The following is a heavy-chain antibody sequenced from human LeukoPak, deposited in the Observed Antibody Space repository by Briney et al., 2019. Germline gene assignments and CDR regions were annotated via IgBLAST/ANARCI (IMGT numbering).Heavy chain of an antibody. CDR2: ISGSGSTT. CDR1: GFTFNDYY. D-gene: IGHD4/OR15-4a*01. Sequence: GGSLRLSCAASGFTFNDYYMSWIRQAPGKGLEWVSHISGSGSTTYYGDSVRGRFTISRDNAKNSLYLQMNSLRAEDTAVYYCVRREYGANSTDYWGQGTLVTVSS. J-gene: IGHJ4*02. V-gene: IGHV3-11*04. CDR3: VRREYGANSTDY.